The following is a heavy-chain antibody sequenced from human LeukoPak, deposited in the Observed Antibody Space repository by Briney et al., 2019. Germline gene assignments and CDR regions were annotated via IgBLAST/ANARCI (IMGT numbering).Heavy chain of an antibody. D-gene: IGHD3-16*01. Sequence: ASVKVSCKASGYTFTSYGISWVRQAPGQGLEWMGWINTNTGNPTYAQGFTGRFVFSLDTSVSTAYLQISSLKAEDTAVYYCASWGLEVDYWGQGTLVTVSS. CDR2: INTNTGNP. J-gene: IGHJ4*02. V-gene: IGHV7-4-1*02. CDR3: ASWGLEVDY. CDR1: GYTFTSYG.